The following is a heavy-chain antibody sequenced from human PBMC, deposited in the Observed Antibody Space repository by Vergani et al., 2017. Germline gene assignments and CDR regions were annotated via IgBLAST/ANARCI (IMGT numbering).Heavy chain of an antibody. CDR3: ARFEALWGSYRPNYYFDY. CDR2: IYTSGST. Sequence: QVQLQESGPGLVKPSETLSLTCTVSGGSISSYYWSWIRQPAGKGLEWIGRIYTSGSTNYNPSLKSRVTMSVDTSKNQFSLKLSSVTAADTAVYYCARFEALWGSYRPNYYFDYWGQGTLVTVSS. J-gene: IGHJ4*02. V-gene: IGHV4-4*07. CDR1: GGSISSYY. D-gene: IGHD3-16*02.